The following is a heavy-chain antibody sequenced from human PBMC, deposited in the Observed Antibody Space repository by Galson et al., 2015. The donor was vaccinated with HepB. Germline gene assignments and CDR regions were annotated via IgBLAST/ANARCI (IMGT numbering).Heavy chain of an antibody. Sequence: SVKVSCKASGYTFSNYGFTWVRQAPGQGLEWMGWISGYNGKTKYAQKSQDRVTLTTDTSRNTVYMEVRNLRSDDTAVYYCSRDGRSYGFYWGQGTLVTVS. CDR3: SRDGRSYGFY. CDR2: ISGYNGKT. J-gene: IGHJ4*02. D-gene: IGHD5-18*01. CDR1: GYTFSNYG. V-gene: IGHV1-18*01.